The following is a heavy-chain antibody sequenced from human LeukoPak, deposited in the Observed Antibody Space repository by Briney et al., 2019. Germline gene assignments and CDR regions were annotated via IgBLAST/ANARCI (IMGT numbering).Heavy chain of an antibody. V-gene: IGHV4-59*01. Sequence: PSETLSLTCTVSGGSISSYYWSWIRQPPGKGLEWIGYIYYSGSTNYNPSLKSRVTISVDTSKNQFSLKLSSVTAADTAVYYCARTPLDDCTNGVCYHWGVGYFDYWGQGTLVTVSS. CDR2: IYYSGST. CDR3: ARTPLDDCTNGVCYHWGVGYFDY. J-gene: IGHJ4*02. D-gene: IGHD2-8*01. CDR1: GGSISSYY.